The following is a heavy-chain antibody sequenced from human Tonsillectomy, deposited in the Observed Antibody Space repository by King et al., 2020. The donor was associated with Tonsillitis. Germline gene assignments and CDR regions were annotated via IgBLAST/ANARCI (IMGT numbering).Heavy chain of an antibody. CDR1: GGSFSGYY. CDR3: ARGQLLGFGESPHLDY. V-gene: IGHV4-34*01. Sequence: VQLQQWGAGLLKPSETLSLTCAVYGGSFSGYYWSWIRQPPGKGLEWIGEINHSGSTNYNPSLKSRVTISVDTSKNQFSLKLSSVTAANTAVYYCARGQLLGFGESPHLDYWGQGTLVTVSS. J-gene: IGHJ4*02. CDR2: INHSGST. D-gene: IGHD3-10*01.